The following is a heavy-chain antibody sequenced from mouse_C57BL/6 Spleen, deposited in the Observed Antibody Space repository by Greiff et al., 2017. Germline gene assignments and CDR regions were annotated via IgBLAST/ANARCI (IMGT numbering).Heavy chain of an antibody. D-gene: IGHD1-1*01. V-gene: IGHV1-55*01. CDR2: IYPGSGST. Sequence: VQLVESGAELVKPGASVQMSCKASGYTFTSYWITWVKQRPGQGLEWIGDIYPGSGSTNYNEKFTSKATLTVDQSASTAYMQLSSLTSEDSAVYYCARCHYGSSPAWFAYWGQGTLVTVSA. CDR1: GYTFTSYW. CDR3: ARCHYGSSPAWFAY. J-gene: IGHJ3*01.